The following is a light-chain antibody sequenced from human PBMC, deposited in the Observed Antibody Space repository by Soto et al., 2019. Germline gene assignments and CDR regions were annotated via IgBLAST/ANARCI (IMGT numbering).Light chain of an antibody. CDR1: QTVSSNF. Sequence: EVVLTQSPGTLSLSPGERATLSCRASQTVSSNFLAWYQQKPGQAPRLLIFGAFGRATGIPDRFSGSGSGTDFTLTISRLEPEDFAVYYCQQYGNSPLTFGPGTKVDIK. V-gene: IGKV3-20*01. CDR2: GAF. J-gene: IGKJ3*01. CDR3: QQYGNSPLT.